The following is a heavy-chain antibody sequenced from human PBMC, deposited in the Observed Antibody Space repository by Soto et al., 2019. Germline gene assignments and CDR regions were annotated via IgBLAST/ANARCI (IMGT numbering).Heavy chain of an antibody. CDR3: AAAIPKLTDSSVRDAFDV. CDR2: IVVGSGNT. D-gene: IGHD3-22*01. CDR1: GFTFTSSA. V-gene: IGHV1-58*01. Sequence: SVKVSCKASGFTFTSSAVQWVRQALGQRLEWIGWIVVGSGNTNYAQKFQERVTITRDMSTSTAYMELSSLRSEDTAVYYCAAAIPKLTDSSVRDAFDVWGQGKMVTVSS. J-gene: IGHJ3*01.